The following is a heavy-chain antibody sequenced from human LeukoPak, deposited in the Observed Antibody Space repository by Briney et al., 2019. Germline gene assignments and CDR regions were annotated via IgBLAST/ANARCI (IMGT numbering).Heavy chain of an antibody. CDR2: ISSSGTTI. D-gene: IGHD1-26*01. J-gene: IGHJ4*02. CDR1: GFTFSDYY. V-gene: IGHV3-11*01. CDR3: ARGSEWEPIDY. Sequence: GGSLRLSRAASGFTFSDYYMSWIRQAPGKGLEWVSYISSSGTTIYYADSMKGRLTISRDNAKNSLYLQMNSLRAEDTAVYYCARGSEWEPIDYWGQGTLVTVSS.